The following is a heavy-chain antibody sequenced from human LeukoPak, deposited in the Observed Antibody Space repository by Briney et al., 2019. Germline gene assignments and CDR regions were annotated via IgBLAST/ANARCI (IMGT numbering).Heavy chain of an antibody. CDR3: ARSPGYSSGWYSS. Sequence: GGSLRLSCAASGFTFSSYSMNWVRQAPGKGLEWVSSISSSSSYIYYADSVKGRSTISRDNAKNSLYLQMNSPRAEDTAVYYCARSPGYSSGWYSSWGQGTLVTVSS. CDR2: ISSSSSYI. D-gene: IGHD6-19*01. CDR1: GFTFSSYS. J-gene: IGHJ4*02. V-gene: IGHV3-21*01.